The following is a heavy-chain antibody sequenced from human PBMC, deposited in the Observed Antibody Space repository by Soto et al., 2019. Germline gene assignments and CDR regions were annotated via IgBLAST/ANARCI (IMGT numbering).Heavy chain of an antibody. CDR1: GYTFTSYG. CDR3: ARDMGGYYFEPNDY. D-gene: IGHD3-22*01. J-gene: IGHJ4*02. Sequence: ASVKVSCKASGYTFTSYGISWVRQAPGQGLEWMGWITANNVNTNYAQKFQGRVTMTTDTSTATAYMELRSLRSDDTAVYYCARDMGGYYFEPNDYWGQGTLVTVSS. CDR2: ITANNVNT. V-gene: IGHV1-18*04.